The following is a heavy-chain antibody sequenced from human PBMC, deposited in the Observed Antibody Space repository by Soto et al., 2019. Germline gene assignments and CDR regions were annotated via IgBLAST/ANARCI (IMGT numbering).Heavy chain of an antibody. Sequence: QVLLVQSGAAVKTPGASVKISCQASGYTFTNYGITWVRQTPGQGFEWMAWINPYNGNTNYAQNLQGRVTMTTDTSTSTVYMELRSLRSDDTAVYYCARVPAYSTRWSSDPWFDPWGQGTLVTVSS. D-gene: IGHD6-13*01. CDR3: ARVPAYSTRWSSDPWFDP. J-gene: IGHJ5*02. CDR1: GYTFTNYG. V-gene: IGHV1-18*01. CDR2: INPYNGNT.